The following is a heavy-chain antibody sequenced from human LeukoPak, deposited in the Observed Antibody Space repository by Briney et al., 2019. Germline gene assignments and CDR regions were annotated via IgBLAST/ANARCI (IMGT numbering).Heavy chain of an antibody. CDR3: ATYDLYYYGSGSYSGPFDY. V-gene: IGHV1-18*01. Sequence: ASVKVSCKASGYTFTSYGISWVRQAPGQGLEWMGWISAYNGNTNYAQKLQGRVTMTTDTSTSTAYMEPKSLRSDDTAVYYCATYDLYYYGSGSYSGPFDYWGQGTLVTVSS. D-gene: IGHD3-10*01. CDR1: GYTFTSYG. CDR2: ISAYNGNT. J-gene: IGHJ4*02.